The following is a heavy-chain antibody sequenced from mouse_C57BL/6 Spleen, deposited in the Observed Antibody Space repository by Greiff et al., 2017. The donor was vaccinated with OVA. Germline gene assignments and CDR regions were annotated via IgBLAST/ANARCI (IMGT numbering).Heavy chain of an antibody. D-gene: IGHD2-1*01. CDR3: ARSGLLWY. CDR1: GYSITSGYY. J-gene: IGHJ2*01. Sequence: VQLKESGPGLVKPSQSLSLTCSVTGYSITSGYYWNWIRQFPGNKLEWMGYISYDGSNNYNPSLKNRISITRDTSKNQFFLKLNSVTTEDTATYYCARSGLLWYWGQGTTLTVSS. CDR2: ISYDGSN. V-gene: IGHV3-6*01.